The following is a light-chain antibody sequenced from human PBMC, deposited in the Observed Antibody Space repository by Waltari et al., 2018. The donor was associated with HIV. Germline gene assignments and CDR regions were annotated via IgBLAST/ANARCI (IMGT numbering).Light chain of an antibody. CDR3: QAWDSGTGVV. Sequence: SYELTQPPSVSVSPGQTASVTCSGDKLGNMYSWCYLQKPGQSPVLVIYQDNTRPSGIPGRFSGSNSGNTATLTISGTQAMDEADYYCQAWDSGTGVVFGGGTKLTVL. J-gene: IGLJ2*01. CDR2: QDN. V-gene: IGLV3-1*01. CDR1: KLGNMY.